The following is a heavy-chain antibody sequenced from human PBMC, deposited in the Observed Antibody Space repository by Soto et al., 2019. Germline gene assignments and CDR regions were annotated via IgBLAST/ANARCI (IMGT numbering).Heavy chain of an antibody. CDR3: ARTMVRGGYWFDP. D-gene: IGHD3-10*01. Sequence: PSETLSLTCTVSGGSISSGDHHWGWIRQPPGRGLEWIGYIYFSGSAYYIPSLKSRVTISVDTSKNQFTLKLTSVTAADSAVYYCARTMVRGGYWFDPWGQGTLVTVSS. CDR1: GGSISSGDHH. V-gene: IGHV4-30-4*01. J-gene: IGHJ5*02. CDR2: IYFSGSA.